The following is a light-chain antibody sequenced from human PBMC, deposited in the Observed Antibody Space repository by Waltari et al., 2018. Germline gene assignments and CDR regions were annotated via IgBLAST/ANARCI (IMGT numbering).Light chain of an antibody. Sequence: DIQMTQTQTSLSASVGDRVTITCRASKSISSYLNWYQQKPGKAPKLLIYAASSLQSGVPSRFSGSGSGTDFTLTISSLQPEDFATYYCQQSYSTPFTFGPGTKVDIK. V-gene: IGKV1-39*01. CDR1: KSISSY. CDR2: AAS. CDR3: QQSYSTPFT. J-gene: IGKJ3*01.